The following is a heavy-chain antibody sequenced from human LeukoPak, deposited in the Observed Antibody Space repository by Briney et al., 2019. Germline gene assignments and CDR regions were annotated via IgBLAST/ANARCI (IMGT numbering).Heavy chain of an antibody. V-gene: IGHV3-9*01. D-gene: IGHD1-26*01. CDR1: GFTFGDYN. J-gene: IGHJ4*02. CDR3: AKAPLTTSGTHYLDY. Sequence: GGSLTLSCAASGFTFGDYNMHWVQQAPGKGLEWVSSISWNSGGIDYADSVKGRFTISRDNAKNSLYLQMNSLRAEDTGLYYCAKAPLTTSGTHYLDYWGQGTLVTVS. CDR2: ISWNSGGI.